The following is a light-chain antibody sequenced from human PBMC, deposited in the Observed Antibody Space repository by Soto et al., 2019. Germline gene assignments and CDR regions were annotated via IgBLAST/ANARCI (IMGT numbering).Light chain of an antibody. CDR1: RSVSSN. J-gene: IGKJ2*01. V-gene: IGKV3-15*01. Sequence: EIVMMQSPATLSVSPGERATLSCRASRSVSSNLAWFQQKPGQAPRLLIYGASTRATGIPARFSGSGSGTEFTLTISSLQSEDFAVYYCQQYYNWPPYTFGQGTKLEIK. CDR3: QQYYNWPPYT. CDR2: GAS.